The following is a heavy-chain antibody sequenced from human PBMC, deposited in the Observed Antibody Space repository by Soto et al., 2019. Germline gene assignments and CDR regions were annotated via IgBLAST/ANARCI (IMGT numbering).Heavy chain of an antibody. V-gene: IGHV4-59*01. CDR1: GGSISTYY. J-gene: IGHJ5*02. Sequence: QVQLQESGPGLVKPSETLSLTCTISGGSISTYYWSWIRQPPGKGLEWIGYIHYSGGANYNPSLKSRVTISVDTSKNQYSLKLSSVTAADTAVYFCARGKIVGPWGQGTLVTVSS. CDR3: ARGKIVGP. D-gene: IGHD3-16*02. CDR2: IHYSGGA.